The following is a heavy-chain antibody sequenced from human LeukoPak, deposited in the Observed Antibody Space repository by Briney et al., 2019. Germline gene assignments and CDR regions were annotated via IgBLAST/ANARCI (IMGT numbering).Heavy chain of an antibody. CDR1: GFMFSTYW. J-gene: IGHJ4*02. CDR2: IKPEGSET. Sequence: GGSLRLSCAASGFMFSTYWMTWVRQAPGKGLEFVANIKPEGSETYYVDSVKGRFTISRDSTKNLVFLQMKSLRGEDAAVYHCGGFGYEAAIDLWGQGTLVTVSS. CDR3: GGFGYEAAIDL. D-gene: IGHD2-15*01. V-gene: IGHV3-7*01.